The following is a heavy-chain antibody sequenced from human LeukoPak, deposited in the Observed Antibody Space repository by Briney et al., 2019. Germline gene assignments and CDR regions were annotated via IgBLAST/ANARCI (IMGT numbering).Heavy chain of an antibody. D-gene: IGHD2-2*01. CDR1: GGSISSGDYY. J-gene: IGHJ5*02. CDR3: AREYHRANWFDP. V-gene: IGHV4-30-4*01. Sequence: PSENLSLTCTVSGGSISSGDYYWSWIRQPPGKGLEWIGYIYYSGSTYYNPSLKSRVTISVDTSKNQFSLKLSSVTAADTAVYYCAREYHRANWFDPWGQGTLVTVSS. CDR2: IYYSGST.